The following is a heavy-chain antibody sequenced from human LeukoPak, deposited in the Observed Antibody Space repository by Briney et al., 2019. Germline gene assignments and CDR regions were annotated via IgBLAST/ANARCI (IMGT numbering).Heavy chain of an antibody. J-gene: IGHJ6*03. Sequence: ASVKVSCKASGYTFTSYGISWVGQAPGQGLEWMGWISAYNGNTNYAQKLQGRVTMTTDTSTSTAYMELRSLRSDDTAVYYCARSSSSWYGYYYYYMDVWGKGTTVTVSS. V-gene: IGHV1-18*01. CDR3: ARSSSSWYGYYYYYMDV. D-gene: IGHD6-13*01. CDR2: ISAYNGNT. CDR1: GYTFTSYG.